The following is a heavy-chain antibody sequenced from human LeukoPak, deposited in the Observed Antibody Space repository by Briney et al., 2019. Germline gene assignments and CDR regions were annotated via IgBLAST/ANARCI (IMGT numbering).Heavy chain of an antibody. V-gene: IGHV4-34*01. CDR2: INHSGST. Sequence: SETLSLTCAVYGGSFSGYYWSWIRQPPGKGLEWIGEINHSGSTNYNPSLESRVTISVDTSKNQFSLKLSSVTAADTAVYYCARDIAVAFFDYWGQGTLVTVSS. CDR3: ARDIAVAFFDY. D-gene: IGHD6-19*01. CDR1: GGSFSGYY. J-gene: IGHJ4*02.